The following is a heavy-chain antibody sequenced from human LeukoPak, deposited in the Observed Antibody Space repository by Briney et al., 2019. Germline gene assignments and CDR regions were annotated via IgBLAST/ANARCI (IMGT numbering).Heavy chain of an antibody. CDR1: GYTFTGYY. CDR2: INPNSGGT. J-gene: IGHJ5*02. CDR3: ARELGYCSSTSCRPFDP. V-gene: IGHV1-2*06. D-gene: IGHD2-2*01. Sequence: ASVKVSCKASGYTFTGYYMHWVRQAPGQGLEWMGRINPNSGGTNYAQKFQGRVTVTRDTSISTAYMELSRLRSDDTAVYYCARELGYCSSTSCRPFDPWGQGTLVTVSS.